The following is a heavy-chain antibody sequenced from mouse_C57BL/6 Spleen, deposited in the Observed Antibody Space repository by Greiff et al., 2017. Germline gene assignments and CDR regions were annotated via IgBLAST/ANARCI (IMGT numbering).Heavy chain of an antibody. Sequence: EVKLMESGGGLVKPGGSLKLSCAASGFTFSDYGMHWVRQAPEKGLEWVAYISSGSSTIYYADTVKGRFTISRDNAKNTLFLQMTSLRSEDTAMYYCARSGYYVGAMDYWGQGTSVTVSS. CDR3: ARSGYYVGAMDY. J-gene: IGHJ4*01. V-gene: IGHV5-17*01. CDR1: GFTFSDYG. CDR2: ISSGSSTI. D-gene: IGHD2-3*01.